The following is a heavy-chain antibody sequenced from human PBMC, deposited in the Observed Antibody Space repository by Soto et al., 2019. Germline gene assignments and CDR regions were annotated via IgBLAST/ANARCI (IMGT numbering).Heavy chain of an antibody. J-gene: IGHJ6*02. D-gene: IGHD3-9*01. CDR3: ARGEYDILTGYPYYYYGMDV. CDR2: IKQDGSEK. CDR1: GFTFSSYW. Sequence: GGSLRLSCAASGFTFSSYWMSWVRQAPGKGLEWVANIKQDGSEKYYVDSVKGRFTISRDNAKNSLYLQMNSLRAEDTAVYYCARGEYDILTGYPYYYYGMDVWGQGTKVTVSS. V-gene: IGHV3-7*01.